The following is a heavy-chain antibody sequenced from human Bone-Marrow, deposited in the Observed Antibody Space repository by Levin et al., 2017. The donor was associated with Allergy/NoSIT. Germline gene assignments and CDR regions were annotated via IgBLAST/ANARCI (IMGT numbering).Heavy chain of an antibody. CDR3: ARFGYSYGVWFDP. CDR2: IIPIFGTA. CDR1: GGTFSSYA. Sequence: SVKVSCKASGGTFSSYAISWVRQAPGQGLEWMGGIIPIFGTANYAQKFQGRVTITADKSTSTAYMELSSLRSEDTAVYYCARFGYSYGVWFDPWGQGTLVTVSS. J-gene: IGHJ5*02. V-gene: IGHV1-69*06. D-gene: IGHD5-18*01.